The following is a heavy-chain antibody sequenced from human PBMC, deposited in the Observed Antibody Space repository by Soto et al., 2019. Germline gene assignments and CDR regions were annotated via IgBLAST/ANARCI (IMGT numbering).Heavy chain of an antibody. D-gene: IGHD3-10*01. CDR3: ARGFTMVRGVISYFDL. CDR1: GGSFSGYY. V-gene: IGHV4-34*01. J-gene: IGHJ2*01. Sequence: SETLSLTCAVYGGSFSGYYWSWIRQPPGKGLEWIGEINHSGSTNYNPSLKSRVTISVDTSKNQFSLKLSSVTAADTAVYYCARGFTMVRGVISYFDLWGRGTLVTVS. CDR2: INHSGST.